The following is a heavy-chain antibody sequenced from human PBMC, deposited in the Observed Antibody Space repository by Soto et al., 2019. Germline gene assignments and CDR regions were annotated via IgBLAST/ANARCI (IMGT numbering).Heavy chain of an antibody. Sequence: TLSLTCAVYGGSFSGYYWSWIRLPPGKGLEWIGEINHSGSTNYNPSLKSRVTISVDTSKNQFSLKLSSVTAADTAVYYCARGATASRNFQHWGQGTLVTVSS. CDR3: ARGATASRNFQH. CDR2: INHSGST. V-gene: IGHV4-34*01. D-gene: IGHD1-26*01. J-gene: IGHJ1*01. CDR1: GGSFSGYY.